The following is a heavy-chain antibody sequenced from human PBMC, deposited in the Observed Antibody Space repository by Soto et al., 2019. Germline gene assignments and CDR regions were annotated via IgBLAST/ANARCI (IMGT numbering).Heavy chain of an antibody. Sequence: QVQLVQSGAEVKKPGASVKVSCKASGYTFTSYGISWVRQAPGQGLEWMGWISAYNCNTNYAQKLQGRVTMTTDTSTSAGDVELRTMISDDTAVYYCARGLYYDFWSGYFDYYYYYGMDVWGQGTTVTVSS. D-gene: IGHD3-3*01. V-gene: IGHV1-18*01. CDR3: ARGLYYDFWSGYFDYYYYYGMDV. CDR1: GYTFTSYG. J-gene: IGHJ6*02. CDR2: ISAYNCNT.